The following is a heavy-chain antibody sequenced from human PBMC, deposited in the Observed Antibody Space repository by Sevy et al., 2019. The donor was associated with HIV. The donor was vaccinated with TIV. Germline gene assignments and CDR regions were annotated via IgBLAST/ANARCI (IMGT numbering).Heavy chain of an antibody. CDR1: GGTFSGYS. Sequence: ASVKVSCKTSGGTFSGYSISWLRQAPGQGLEWMGGIIAISGTTNYLQRFQGRITITADVSTRTVYMELRGLRIEDTAIYFCARDRDRGYFDPWGQGTLVTVSS. CDR2: IIAISGTT. D-gene: IGHD6-13*01. V-gene: IGHV1-69*13. J-gene: IGHJ5*02. CDR3: ARDRDRGYFDP.